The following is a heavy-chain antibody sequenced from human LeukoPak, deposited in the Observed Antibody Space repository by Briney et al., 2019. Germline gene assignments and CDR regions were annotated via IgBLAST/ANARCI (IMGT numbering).Heavy chain of an antibody. Sequence: GGSLRLSCAASGFNFISYGMHWVRQAPAKGLERVAVIWYDGSNKYYADSVNGRFTISRDNSKNTLYLQMSSLRAGDTAVYYCARAEKGIAYWGQGALVTVSS. D-gene: IGHD6-13*01. V-gene: IGHV3-33*01. CDR2: IWYDGSNK. J-gene: IGHJ4*02. CDR1: GFNFISYG. CDR3: ARAEKGIAY.